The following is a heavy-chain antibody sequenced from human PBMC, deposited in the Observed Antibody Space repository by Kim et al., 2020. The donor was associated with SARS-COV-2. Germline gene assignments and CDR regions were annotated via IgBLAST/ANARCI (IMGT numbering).Heavy chain of an antibody. CDR2: IWSDGSNK. D-gene: IGHD2-8*02. CDR1: GFTFSSYG. CDR3: ARSLVGGHHKLYYYSYMDV. Sequence: GESLKISCAASGFTFSSYGMHWVRQAPGKGLEWVAVIWSDGSNKYYADSVKGRFTISRDNSINTLYLQRNSLRAEDTAVYYCARSLVGGHHKLYYYSYMDVWGKGTTVTVSS. J-gene: IGHJ6*03. V-gene: IGHV3-33*01.